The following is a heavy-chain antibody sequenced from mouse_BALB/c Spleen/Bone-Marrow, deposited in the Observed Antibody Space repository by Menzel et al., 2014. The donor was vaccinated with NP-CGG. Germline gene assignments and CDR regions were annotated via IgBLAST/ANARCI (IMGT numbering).Heavy chain of an antibody. CDR1: GYTFTSYY. J-gene: IGHJ4*01. CDR3: TRSRRAMDH. V-gene: IGHV1S81*02. Sequence: GAELVKPGASVRLSCKASGYTFTSYYMCWVKQRPGQGLEWIGEINPSNGGTNFNEKFKSKATLTVDKSSSTAYMSLSSLTSEDSAVYYCTRSRRAMDHWGQGTSVTVSS. CDR2: INPSNGGT. D-gene: IGHD2-12*01.